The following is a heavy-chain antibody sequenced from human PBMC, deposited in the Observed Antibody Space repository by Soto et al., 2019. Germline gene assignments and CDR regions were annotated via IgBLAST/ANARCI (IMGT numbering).Heavy chain of an antibody. CDR2: IYTSGST. V-gene: IGHV4-4*07. J-gene: IGHJ4*02. CDR3: ARGGGSSWYDLYDY. CDR1: GGSISSYY. D-gene: IGHD6-13*01. Sequence: KASETLSLTCTVSGGSISSYYWSWIRQPAGKGLEWIGRIYTSGSTNYNPSLKRRVTMSVDTSKNQFSLKLSSVTAADTAVYYCARGGGSSWYDLYDYWGQGTLVTVSS.